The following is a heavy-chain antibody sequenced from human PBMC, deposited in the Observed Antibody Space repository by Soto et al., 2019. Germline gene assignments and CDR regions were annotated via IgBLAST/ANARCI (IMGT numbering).Heavy chain of an antibody. D-gene: IGHD1-1*01. CDR2: VKYDGSQT. Sequence: GGSLRLSCADSGFTFSSYLMSWVRQAPGQGLEWVANVKYDGSQTYYVGSVKGRFTISRDNAKNSLYLQMNSLRAEDTAVYYCTRDFQGPLDYGMDVWGQGTTVTV. CDR3: TRDFQGPLDYGMDV. J-gene: IGHJ6*02. CDR1: GFTFSSYL. V-gene: IGHV3-7*01.